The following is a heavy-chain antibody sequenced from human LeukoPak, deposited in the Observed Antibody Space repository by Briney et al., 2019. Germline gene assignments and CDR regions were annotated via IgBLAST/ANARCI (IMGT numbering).Heavy chain of an antibody. CDR3: AIIPGGYDYLDY. V-gene: IGHV3-33*01. Sequence: PGKSLRLSCATSGFTFSGYGMHWVRQAPGKGLEWVTVIWSDGSNKYYADSVKGRFTISRDNSKNTLYLQMNSLRAEDTAVYYCAIIPGGYDYLDYWGQGTLVTVSS. D-gene: IGHD5-12*01. CDR2: IWSDGSNK. CDR1: GFTFSGYG. J-gene: IGHJ4*02.